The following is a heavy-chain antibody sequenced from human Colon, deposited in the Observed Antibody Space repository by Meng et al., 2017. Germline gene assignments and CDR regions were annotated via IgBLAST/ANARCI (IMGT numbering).Heavy chain of an antibody. CDR1: GFTFTNYA. CDR2: ISSDGSNK. CDR3: AREAWGGTYGGPWFFDY. D-gene: IGHD1-26*01. V-gene: IGHV3-30-3*01. Sequence: GESLKISCAASGFTFTNYALHWVRQAPGKGLKWVAFISSDGSNKYYADSVKGRFTISRDNSKNTPYLQISSLRAEDTALYYCAREAWGGTYGGPWFFDYWGQGTLVTVSS. J-gene: IGHJ4*02.